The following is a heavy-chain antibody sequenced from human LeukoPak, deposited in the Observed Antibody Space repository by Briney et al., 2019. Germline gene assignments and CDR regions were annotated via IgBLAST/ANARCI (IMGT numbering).Heavy chain of an antibody. CDR1: GFTFRSYW. D-gene: IGHD4-17*01. V-gene: IGHV3-74*01. CDR2: ISTDGSST. Sequence: SGGSLRLSCAASGFTFRSYWMHWVRQAQGKGLVWVSRISTDGSSTSYADSVKGRFTISRDNAKNTLYLQMNSLRAEDTAVYYCGAWTTVASYFDYWGQGTLVTVSS. J-gene: IGHJ4*02. CDR3: GAWTTVASYFDY.